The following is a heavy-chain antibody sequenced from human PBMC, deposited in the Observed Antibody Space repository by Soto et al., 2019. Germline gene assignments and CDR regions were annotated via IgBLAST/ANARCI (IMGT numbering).Heavy chain of an antibody. Sequence: GGSLRLSCKASGFTFETYGMNWVRQAPGKGLEWVASISASSASIYYADSLGGRFTISRDNANNSVSLLMKRLRHEDTAMYYCARDWRDLGDFNWFDPWAQRTLVTVSS. CDR2: ISASSASI. V-gene: IGHV3-21*01. J-gene: IGHJ5*02. D-gene: IGHD4-17*01. CDR1: GFTFETYG. CDR3: ARDWRDLGDFNWFDP.